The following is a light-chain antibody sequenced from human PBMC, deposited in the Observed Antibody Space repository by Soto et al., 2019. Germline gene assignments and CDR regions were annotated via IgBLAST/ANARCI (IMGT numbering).Light chain of an antibody. CDR1: QSVSVN. CDR2: GAS. J-gene: IGKJ1*01. CDR3: QQYNNWPRT. V-gene: IGKV3-15*01. Sequence: EIVMTQSPRTLSVYPGERATLSCRASQSVSVNLAWYQQKPGQAPRLLIYGASTRATGIPARFSGSGSGTDFTLTISSLQFEDFAVYYCQQYNNWPRTFGQGTKVDIK.